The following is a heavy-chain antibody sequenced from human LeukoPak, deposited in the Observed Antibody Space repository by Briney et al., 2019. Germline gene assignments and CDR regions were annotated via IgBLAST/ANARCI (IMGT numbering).Heavy chain of an antibody. Sequence: AAVKVSCKASVYTFTSYGISRVRQAPRPGLEWMGWICAYNGNTNDAHKLQARVTMTTHTSTTTAYMELRSLISDDTAVYYCARDLITIFGVVITRYGMDVWGQGTTVTVSS. CDR2: ICAYNGNT. CDR3: ARDLITIFGVVITRYGMDV. J-gene: IGHJ6*02. V-gene: IGHV1-18*01. D-gene: IGHD3-3*01. CDR1: VYTFTSYG.